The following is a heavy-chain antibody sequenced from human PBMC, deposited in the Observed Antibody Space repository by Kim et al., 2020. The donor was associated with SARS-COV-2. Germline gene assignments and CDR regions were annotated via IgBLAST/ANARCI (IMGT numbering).Heavy chain of an antibody. CDR2: ISSSGSTI. V-gene: IGHV3-48*03. CDR3: ARVPLERYGSGSYTYYFDY. CDR1: GFTFSSYE. D-gene: IGHD3-10*01. J-gene: IGHJ4*02. Sequence: GGSLRLSCAASGFTFSSYEMNWVRQAPGKGLEWVSYISSSGSTIYYADSVKGRFTISRDNAKNSLYLQMNSLRAEDTAVYYCARVPLERYGSGSYTYYFDYWGQGTLVTVSS.